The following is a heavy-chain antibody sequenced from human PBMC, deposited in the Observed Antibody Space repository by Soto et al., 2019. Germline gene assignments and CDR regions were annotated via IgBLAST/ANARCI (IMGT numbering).Heavy chain of an antibody. CDR3: AKDRPSGGSCYFDY. D-gene: IGHD2-15*01. CDR2: ISYDGSNK. J-gene: IGHJ4*02. V-gene: IGHV3-30*18. CDR1: GFTFSSYG. Sequence: GGSLRLSCAASGFTFSSYGMHWVRQAPGKGLEWVAVISYDGSNKYYADSVKGRFTISRDNSKNTLYLQMNSLRAEDTAVYYCAKDRPSGGSCYFDYWGQGTRVTVSS.